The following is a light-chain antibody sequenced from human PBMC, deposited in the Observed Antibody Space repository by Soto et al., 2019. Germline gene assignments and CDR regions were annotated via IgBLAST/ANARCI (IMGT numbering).Light chain of an antibody. J-gene: IGLJ1*01. Sequence: ALTQPASVSGSPGQSITISCTGTSSDVGGYNRVSWYQQHPDKAPKLIIYEVTNRPSGISNRFSGSKSGDTASLTISGLQAEDEADYYCYSYRSGSAHVFGTGTRSPS. CDR1: SSDVGGYNR. CDR2: EVT. CDR3: YSYRSGSAHV. V-gene: IGLV2-14*01.